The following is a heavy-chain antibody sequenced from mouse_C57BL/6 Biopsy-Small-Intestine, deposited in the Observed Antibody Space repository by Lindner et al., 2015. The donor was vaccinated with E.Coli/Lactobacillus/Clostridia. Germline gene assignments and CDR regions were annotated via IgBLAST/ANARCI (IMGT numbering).Heavy chain of an antibody. D-gene: IGHD2-1*01. CDR1: GFTFSDYG. V-gene: IGHV5-17*01. CDR3: ARGNYGGDYFDY. J-gene: IGHJ2*01. CDR2: ISSGSNTI. Sequence: VQLQESGGGLVKPRGSLKLSCAASGFTFSDYGMHWVRQAPEKGLEWVAHISSGSNTIYYADTVKGRFTISRDNAKRTLFLQMTSLRSEDTAMYYCARGNYGGDYFDYWGQGTTLTVSS.